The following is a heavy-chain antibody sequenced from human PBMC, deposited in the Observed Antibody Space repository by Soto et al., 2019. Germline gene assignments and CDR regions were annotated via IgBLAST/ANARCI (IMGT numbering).Heavy chain of an antibody. J-gene: IGHJ4*02. CDR2: IYWDDDK. CDR1: GFSLHTSEMG. Sequence: QITLKESGPTLVKPTQTLTLTCTFSGFSLHTSEMGVCWIRQPPGKALEWLALIYWDDDKRYSPSLKSRLTISMHTSKNQVVLTMTNVDTVDTATYYCAHRRLLRGQYVFGSWGQGTLVTISS. CDR3: AHRRLLRGQYVFGS. D-gene: IGHD3-10*01. V-gene: IGHV2-5*02.